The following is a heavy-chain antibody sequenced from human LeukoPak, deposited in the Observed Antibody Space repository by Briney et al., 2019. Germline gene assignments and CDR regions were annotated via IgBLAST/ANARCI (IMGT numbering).Heavy chain of an antibody. V-gene: IGHV3-23*01. Sequence: GGSLRLSCAASGFTFSRSPMTWVRQAPGRGLEWVSSITGSSDRTYYADAVKGRFTISRDNSKNTLFLQMNSPRAEDTAVYYCATDANWGYFDYWGQGTLVTVSS. CDR2: ITGSSDRT. CDR1: GFTFSRSP. D-gene: IGHD7-27*01. CDR3: ATDANWGYFDY. J-gene: IGHJ4*02.